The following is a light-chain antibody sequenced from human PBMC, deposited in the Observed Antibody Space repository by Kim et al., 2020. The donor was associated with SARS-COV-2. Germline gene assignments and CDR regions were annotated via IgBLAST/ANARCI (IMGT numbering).Light chain of an antibody. V-gene: IGKV3-11*01. CDR3: QQRSNWPLT. J-gene: IGKJ4*01. CDR1: QSVTTY. CDR2: DVS. Sequence: LSPGERATLSCRARQSVTTYVAGYRQKPGQALRLLNYDVSNRATDIPARFSGSGSGADFTLNISSLEPEDFAVYYCQQRSNWPLTFGGGTKVDIK.